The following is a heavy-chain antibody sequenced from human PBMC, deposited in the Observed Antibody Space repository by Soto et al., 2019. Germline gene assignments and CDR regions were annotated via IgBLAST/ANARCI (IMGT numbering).Heavy chain of an antibody. Sequence: EVHLGESGGGLVQPGGSLRLSCAASGFTFSSYWMTWVRQAPGKGLEWVANIKQDGGAKYYVDSVKGRFTISRDNAKNSLYLQMNSLRAEDTAVYYCAKAIYGGNSDFGYWGQGTLVTVSS. CDR2: IKQDGGAK. D-gene: IGHD4-17*01. CDR1: GFTFSSYW. V-gene: IGHV3-7*05. CDR3: AKAIYGGNSDFGY. J-gene: IGHJ4*02.